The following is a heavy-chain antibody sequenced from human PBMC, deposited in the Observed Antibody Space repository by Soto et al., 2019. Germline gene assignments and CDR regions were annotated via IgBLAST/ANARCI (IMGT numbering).Heavy chain of an antibody. CDR1: GFTFSDHY. V-gene: IGHV3-72*01. Sequence: EVQLVESGGGLVQPGGSLRLSCAASGFTFSDHYMDWVRQAPGKGLEWVGRTGNKANSYSTEYAASVRGRFTISRDESKNSLYLQMNSLKTEDTAVYYCVRTSHYGSGSWNFDYWGQGTLVTVSS. J-gene: IGHJ4*02. CDR3: VRTSHYGSGSWNFDY. CDR2: TGNKANSYST. D-gene: IGHD3-10*01.